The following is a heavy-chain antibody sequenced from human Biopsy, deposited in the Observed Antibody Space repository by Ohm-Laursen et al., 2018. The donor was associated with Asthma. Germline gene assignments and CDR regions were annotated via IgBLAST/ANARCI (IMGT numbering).Heavy chain of an antibody. D-gene: IGHD3-16*01. V-gene: IGHV3-53*01. Sequence: SLRLSCTASGFAVSRDHMFWVRQAPGKGLEWVSVIYSGGTSHTADSVRGRFTISRDYSKNTLYLQMHSLRAEDTAAYYCARDRRQSSSGEDWFDPWGQGTLVTVSS. CDR3: ARDRRQSSSGEDWFDP. CDR2: IYSGGTS. CDR1: GFAVSRDH. J-gene: IGHJ5*02.